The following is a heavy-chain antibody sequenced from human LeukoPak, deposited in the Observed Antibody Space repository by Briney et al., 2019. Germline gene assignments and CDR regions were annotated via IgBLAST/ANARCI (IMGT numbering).Heavy chain of an antibody. CDR3: AGGITIFGDYYYYMDV. J-gene: IGHJ6*03. CDR1: GGTFSSYA. Sequence: SVKVSCKASGGTFSSYAISWVRQAPGQGLEWMGGIIPIFGTANYAQKFQGRVTITTDESTNTAYMELSSLRSEDTAVYYCAGGITIFGDYYYYMDVWGKGTTVTVSS. V-gene: IGHV1-69*05. CDR2: IIPIFGTA. D-gene: IGHD3-3*01.